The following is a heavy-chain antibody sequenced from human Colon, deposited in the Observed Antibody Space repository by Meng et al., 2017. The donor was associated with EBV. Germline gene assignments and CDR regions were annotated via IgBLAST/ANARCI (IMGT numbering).Heavy chain of an antibody. D-gene: IGHD3-10*01. Sequence: LQLQESGPGRVKPSETLSLTCTVSGGSISISSYYWGWIRQPPGKGLEWIGSIYYNGSTYYNPSLKSRVTISVDTSKNQFSLMLTSVTATDTAVYYCARRRGGSGRDCWGQGTLVTVSS. J-gene: IGHJ4*02. V-gene: IGHV4-39*01. CDR2: IYYNGST. CDR1: GGSISISSYY. CDR3: ARRRGGSGRDC.